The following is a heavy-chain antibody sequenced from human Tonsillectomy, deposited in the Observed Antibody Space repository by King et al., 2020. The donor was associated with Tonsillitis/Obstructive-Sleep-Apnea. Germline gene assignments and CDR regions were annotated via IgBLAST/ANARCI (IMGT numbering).Heavy chain of an antibody. CDR1: GFTFGDYA. Sequence: VQLVESGGGLVQPGRSLRLSCTASGFTFGDYAMSWVRQAPGKGLEWVGFIRSKAYGGTTEYAASVKGRFTISSDDSKSIAYLQMNSLKNEDTVVYYCTRVRPYYDSSGYYSRGEYFQHWGQSTLVTVSS. V-gene: IGHV3-49*04. CDR2: IRSKAYGGTT. CDR3: TRVRPYYDSSGYYSRGEYFQH. J-gene: IGHJ1*01. D-gene: IGHD3-22*01.